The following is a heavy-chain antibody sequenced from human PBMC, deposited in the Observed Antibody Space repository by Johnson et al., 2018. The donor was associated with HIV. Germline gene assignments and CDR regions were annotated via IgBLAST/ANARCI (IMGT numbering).Heavy chain of an antibody. J-gene: IGHJ3*02. CDR2: INWNGGSI. D-gene: IGHD4-23*01. Sequence: MLLVESGGGLVQPGRSLRLSCAASGFTFDDYGMSWVRQAPGKGLEWVSGINWNGGSIGYADSVKGRFTISRDNSKNTLFLQMNSLRAEDTAVYYCARGPTVVTGGAFDIWGQGTMVTVSS. V-gene: IGHV3-20*04. CDR1: GFTFDDYG. CDR3: ARGPTVVTGGAFDI.